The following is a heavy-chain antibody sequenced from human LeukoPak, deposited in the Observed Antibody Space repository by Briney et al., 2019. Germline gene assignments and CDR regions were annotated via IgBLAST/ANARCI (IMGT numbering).Heavy chain of an antibody. V-gene: IGHV3-64*01. CDR1: GFTFSSYS. CDR3: ARGTIVVVPDAIDY. CDR2: ISSNGGGT. Sequence: GGTLRLSCAASGFTFSSYSMHWVRQAPGKGLEYVSGISSNGGGTYYANSVKGRFTISRDNSKNTLYLQMGSLRAEDMAVYYCARGTIVVVPDAIDYWGQGTLVTVSS. J-gene: IGHJ4*02. D-gene: IGHD2-2*01.